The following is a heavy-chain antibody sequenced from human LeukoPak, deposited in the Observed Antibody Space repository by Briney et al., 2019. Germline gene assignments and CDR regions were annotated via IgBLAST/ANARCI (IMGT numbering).Heavy chain of an antibody. CDR3: ARDQLYCSGGICYFDY. D-gene: IGHD2-15*01. J-gene: IGHJ4*02. V-gene: IGHV3-74*01. CDR2: IHSYDSST. CDR1: GFTFGNYW. Sequence: GGSLRLSCAASGFTFGNYWMHWVRQAPGKGLVWVSRIHSYDSSTTYADSVKGRFTLSRDNAKTTLYLQMNNLRAEDTAVYYCARDQLYCSGGICYFDYWGQGILVTVSS.